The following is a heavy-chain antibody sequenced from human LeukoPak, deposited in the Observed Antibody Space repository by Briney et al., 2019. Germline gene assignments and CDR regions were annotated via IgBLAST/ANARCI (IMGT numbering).Heavy chain of an antibody. CDR2: ISGSGGIT. CDR1: GFSFSSYA. V-gene: IGHV3-23*01. CDR3: AKAFSRTLDY. Sequence: GGSLRLSCAASGFSFSSYAMSWVRQAPGKGLEWVSAISGSGGITNYADSVKGRFTISRDNSKNTLYLQMNSLRAEDTAVYYCAKAFSRTLDYWGQGTLVTVSS. D-gene: IGHD1-14*01. J-gene: IGHJ4*02.